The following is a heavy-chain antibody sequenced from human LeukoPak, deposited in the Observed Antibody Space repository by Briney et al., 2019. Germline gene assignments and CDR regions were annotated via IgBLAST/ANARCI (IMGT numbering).Heavy chain of an antibody. Sequence: GASVKVSCKTSGDTFNNYTITWVRQPPGQRLEWMGGIIPIFGTVNYAPKFQGRVTITADQSTTTAYMDLSSLRSEDTAVYYCARAGLLWFGGLPYLDYWGQGTLVTVSS. D-gene: IGHD3-10*01. CDR1: GDTFNNYT. V-gene: IGHV1-69*13. J-gene: IGHJ4*02. CDR3: ARAGLLWFGGLPYLDY. CDR2: IIPIFGTV.